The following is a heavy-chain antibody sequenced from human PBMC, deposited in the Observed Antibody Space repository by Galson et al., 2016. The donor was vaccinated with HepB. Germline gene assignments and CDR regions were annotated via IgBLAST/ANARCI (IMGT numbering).Heavy chain of an antibody. Sequence: SLRLSCAASGFTFNAHWMHWVRKAPGKGLEWVANIRGDGIVSYYAESVRGRFTISRDNVKNSLYLQMNGLRVDETAVYYCSREMTGSYFDWGQGTLVTVSS. CDR3: SREMTGSYFD. CDR1: GFTFNAHW. V-gene: IGHV3-7*01. J-gene: IGHJ4*02. D-gene: IGHD3-10*01. CDR2: IRGDGIVS.